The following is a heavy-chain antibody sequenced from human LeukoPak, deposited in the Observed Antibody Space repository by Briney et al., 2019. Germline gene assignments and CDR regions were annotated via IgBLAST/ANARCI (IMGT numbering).Heavy chain of an antibody. D-gene: IGHD3-10*01. J-gene: IGHJ6*02. CDR1: GYTFTSYD. CDR3: AITMVRGVKPYYYYGMDV. CDR2: MNPNSGNT. Sequence: ASVKVSCKASGYTFTSYDISWVRQATGQGLEWMGWMNPNSGNTGYAQKFQGRVTMTRNTSISTAYMELSSLRSEDTAVYYCAITMVRGVKPYYYYGMDVWGQGTTVTVSS. V-gene: IGHV1-8*01.